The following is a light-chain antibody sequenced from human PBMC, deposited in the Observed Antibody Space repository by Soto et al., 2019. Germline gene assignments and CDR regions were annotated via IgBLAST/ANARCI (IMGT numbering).Light chain of an antibody. Sequence: EIVMTQSPVTLSVSPGERATLSCRASQNILTNLAWYQQRPGQSPILVIYGASTRATGIPARFSGSGSGTEFTLTISSLQSEDFVVYYCQQYNNWPITFGQGTRLEIK. CDR3: QQYNNWPIT. V-gene: IGKV3-15*01. CDR2: GAS. CDR1: QNILTN. J-gene: IGKJ5*01.